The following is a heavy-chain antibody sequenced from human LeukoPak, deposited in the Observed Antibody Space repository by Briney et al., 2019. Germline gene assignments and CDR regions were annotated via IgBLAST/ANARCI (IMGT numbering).Heavy chain of an antibody. J-gene: IGHJ4*02. D-gene: IGHD3-10*01. CDR3: TRVHPGEFHY. CDR2: INTDGTT. Sequence: GGSLRLSCVASGFAFGHYRINWVRQAPGKGLVWVSTINTDGTTTYADSVKGRFTISRDNAKNTLFLQMHSLRAEDTAVYSCTRVHPGEFHYWGRGTLVTVSS. V-gene: IGHV3-74*01. CDR1: GFAFGHYR.